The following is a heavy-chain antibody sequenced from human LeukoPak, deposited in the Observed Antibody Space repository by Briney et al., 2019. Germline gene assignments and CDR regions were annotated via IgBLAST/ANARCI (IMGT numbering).Heavy chain of an antibody. D-gene: IGHD1-26*01. J-gene: IGHJ4*02. CDR3: ARGQSVGWEIGVCDF. V-gene: IGHV3-7*04. Sequence: GGSLRLSCAASGFSFSSYWMIWVRQAPGKGLEWVANIKQDGSEKYYVDSVKGRFTISRDDSRNTLYLQMTSLRAEDTAVYYCARGQSVGWEIGVCDFWGQGSLVTVAS. CDR2: IKQDGSEK. CDR1: GFSFSSYW.